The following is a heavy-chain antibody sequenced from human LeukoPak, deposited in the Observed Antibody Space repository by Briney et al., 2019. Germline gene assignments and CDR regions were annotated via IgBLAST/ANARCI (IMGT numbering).Heavy chain of an antibody. J-gene: IGHJ6*02. CDR3: ARGHYGLDV. CDR1: GFTFSDYY. CDR2: ITNSGSYT. V-gene: IGHV3-11*06. Sequence: GESLRLSCAASGFTFSDYYMTWIHQAPGKGLEWVSYITNSGSYTNYADSVKGRFTMSRDNAKNSLYLQMNSLRADDTAVYYCARGHYGLDVWGQGTTVTVSS.